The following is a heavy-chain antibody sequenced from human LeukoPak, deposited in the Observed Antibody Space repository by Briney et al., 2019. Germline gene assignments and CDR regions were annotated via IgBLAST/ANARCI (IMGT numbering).Heavy chain of an antibody. CDR1: GFTFSSYA. V-gene: IGHV3-30-3*01. CDR3: ARTVIAAAPDY. J-gene: IGHJ4*02. Sequence: GGSLRLSCAASGFTFSSYAMHWDRQAPGKGLEWVAVISYDGSNKYYADSVKGRFTISRDNSKNTLYLQMNSLRAEDTAVYYCARTVIAAAPDYWGQGTLVTVSS. D-gene: IGHD6-13*01. CDR2: ISYDGSNK.